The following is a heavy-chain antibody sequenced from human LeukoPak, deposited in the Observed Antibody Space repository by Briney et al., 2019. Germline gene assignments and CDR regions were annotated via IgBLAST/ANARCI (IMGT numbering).Heavy chain of an antibody. CDR2: IKQDGTEK. D-gene: IGHD2-15*01. CDR1: GFTFSNYW. Sequence: GGSLRLSCAASGFTFSNYWMTWVRQAPGKGLEWVANIKQDGTEKYYVDSVKGRLIISRDNAENSLSLQMNSLRAEDTAVYYCTRDTGCPGGTCYSFYDYWGQGTLVTVSS. CDR3: TRDTGCPGGTCYSFYDY. J-gene: IGHJ4*02. V-gene: IGHV3-7*01.